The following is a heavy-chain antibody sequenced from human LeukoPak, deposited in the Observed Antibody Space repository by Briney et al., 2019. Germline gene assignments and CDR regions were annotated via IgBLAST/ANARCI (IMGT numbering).Heavy chain of an antibody. CDR2: IHYRGTT. J-gene: IGHJ4*02. CDR3: ARDEYGDFQGFDY. Sequence: SETLSLTCTVSGGSISSYYWNWIRQSPGEGLEWLGNIHYRGTTNYNPSLKSRVSLSLDTSKSQFALKVTSVTAADTAVYYCARDEYGDFQGFDYWGQGARVTVSS. D-gene: IGHD4-17*01. CDR1: GGSISSYY. V-gene: IGHV4-59*13.